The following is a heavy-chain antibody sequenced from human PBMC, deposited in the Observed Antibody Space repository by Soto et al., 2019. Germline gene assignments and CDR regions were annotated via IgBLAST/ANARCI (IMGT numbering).Heavy chain of an antibody. CDR2: INPNSGGT. Sequence: QVQLVQSGAEVKKPGASVKVSCKASGYTFTGYYMHWVRQAPGQGLEWMGWINPNSGGTNYAQKFQGWVTMTRDTSISTAYMELSRLRSDDTAVYYCARDSLGEVVPYYYYGMDVWGQGTTVTVSS. D-gene: IGHD2-2*01. CDR1: GYTFTGYY. CDR3: ARDSLGEVVPYYYYGMDV. J-gene: IGHJ6*02. V-gene: IGHV1-2*04.